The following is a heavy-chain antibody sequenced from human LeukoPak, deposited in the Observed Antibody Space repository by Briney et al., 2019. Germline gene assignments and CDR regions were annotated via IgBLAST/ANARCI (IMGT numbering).Heavy chain of an antibody. CDR2: MNPNSGTT. V-gene: IGHV1-8*03. CDR1: GYTFTSYD. J-gene: IGHJ4*02. D-gene: IGHD2-15*01. Sequence: EVSLKVSCKASGYTFTSYDINWVGQATGQGLEWMLWMNPNSGTTGYAQKLQGRFTITRNTSISTPYLDLSSLRSVDKAVDYCSRGGAAADFDYWGEGTLDTVSS. CDR3: SRGGAAADFDY.